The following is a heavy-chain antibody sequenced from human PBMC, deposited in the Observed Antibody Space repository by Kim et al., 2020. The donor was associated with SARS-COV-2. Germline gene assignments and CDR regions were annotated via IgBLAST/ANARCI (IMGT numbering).Heavy chain of an antibody. V-gene: IGHV1-69*13. D-gene: IGHD1-26*01. CDR2: IIPIFGTA. J-gene: IGHJ5*02. Sequence: SVKVSCKASGGTFSSYAISWVRQAPGQGLEWMGGIIPIFGTANYAQKFQGRVTITADESTSTAYMELSSLRSEDTAVYYCARDRGYSGSYYAPANWFDPWGQGTLVTVSS. CDR1: GGTFSSYA. CDR3: ARDRGYSGSYYAPANWFDP.